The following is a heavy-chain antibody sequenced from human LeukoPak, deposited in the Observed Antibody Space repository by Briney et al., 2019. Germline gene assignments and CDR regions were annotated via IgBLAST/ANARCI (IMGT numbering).Heavy chain of an antibody. Sequence: GGSLRLSCAASGFTFSDYAMTWVRQAPGKGLEWVSAISGSGDGTYHADSVKGRFTISRDNSKNTVYLQMNSLRAEDTAVYYCAKDEDYGFVDYWGQGTLVTVSS. V-gene: IGHV3-23*01. J-gene: IGHJ4*02. D-gene: IGHD4-17*01. CDR3: AKDEDYGFVDY. CDR1: GFTFSDYA. CDR2: ISGSGDGT.